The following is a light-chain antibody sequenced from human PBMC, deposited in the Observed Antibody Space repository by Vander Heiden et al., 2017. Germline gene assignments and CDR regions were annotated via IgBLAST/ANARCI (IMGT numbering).Light chain of an antibody. CDR1: QSVLYSSNNKYY. J-gene: IGKJ3*01. CDR3: QQYYSTPRT. CDR2: WAS. V-gene: IGKV4-1*01. Sequence: DIVLTQSPDSLAVSLGERATINCKSSQSVLYSSNNKYYLAWYQQKPGQPPKLLIYWASTRESGVPDRFSGSGSGTDFTLTISSLQAEDVAVYYCQQYYSTPRTFGPGTKVDI.